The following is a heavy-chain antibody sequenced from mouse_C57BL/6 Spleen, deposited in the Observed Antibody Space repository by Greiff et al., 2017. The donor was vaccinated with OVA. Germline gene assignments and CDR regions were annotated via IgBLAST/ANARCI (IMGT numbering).Heavy chain of an antibody. J-gene: IGHJ4*01. CDR3: ATYYSNYHYYAMDY. D-gene: IGHD2-5*01. Sequence: VMLVESGPGLVQPSQSLSITCTVSGFSLTSYGVHWVRQSPGKGLEWLGVIWRGGSTDYNAAFMSRLSITKDNSKSQVFFKMNSLQADDTAIYYCATYYSNYHYYAMDYWGQGTSVTVSS. V-gene: IGHV2-5*01. CDR2: IWRGGST. CDR1: GFSLTSYG.